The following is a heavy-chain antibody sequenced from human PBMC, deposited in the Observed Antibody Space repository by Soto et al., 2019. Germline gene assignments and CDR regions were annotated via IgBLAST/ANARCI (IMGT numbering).Heavy chain of an antibody. CDR2: AKTDGST. CDR3: SRGIRNYYGTDV. J-gene: IGHJ6*02. CDR1: GFTFSSYW. D-gene: IGHD5-18*01. V-gene: IGHV3-74*01. Sequence: EVQLVESGGGLVQPGGSLRLSCAASGFTFSSYWMHWVRQAPGKGLVWVSRAKTDGSTFYADSVRGRFTISRDNAKNTLYLQMNSLRDEDTAVYYCSRGIRNYYGTDVWGQGTTVSVSS.